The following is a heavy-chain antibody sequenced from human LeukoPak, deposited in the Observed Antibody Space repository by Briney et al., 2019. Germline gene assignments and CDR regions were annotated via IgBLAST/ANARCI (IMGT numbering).Heavy chain of an antibody. CDR1: GFTVSSNY. CDR2: IYSGGST. Sequence: GGSLRLSCAASGFTVSSNYMSWVRQAPGKGLEWVSVIYSGGSTYYADSVKGRFTISRDNSKNTLYLQMNSLRAEDTAVYYCAREGHRIAVAGRGDFDYWGQGTLVTVSS. D-gene: IGHD6-19*01. V-gene: IGHV3-53*01. J-gene: IGHJ4*02. CDR3: AREGHRIAVAGRGDFDY.